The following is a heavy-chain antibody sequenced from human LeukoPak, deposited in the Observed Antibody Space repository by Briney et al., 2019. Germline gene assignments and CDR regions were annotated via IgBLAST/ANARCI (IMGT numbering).Heavy chain of an antibody. CDR2: INPNSGGT. V-gene: IGHV1-2*02. D-gene: IGHD6-19*01. CDR3: AREAEDSSGPSYYFDY. CDR1: GYSFTAYY. J-gene: IGHJ4*02. Sequence: ASVKVSCKASGYSFTAYYMHWVRQAPGQGLEWMGWINPNSGGTNYAQKFQGRVTMTRDTSISTVYMELSRLRSDDTAVYYCAREAEDSSGPSYYFDYWGQGTLVTVSS.